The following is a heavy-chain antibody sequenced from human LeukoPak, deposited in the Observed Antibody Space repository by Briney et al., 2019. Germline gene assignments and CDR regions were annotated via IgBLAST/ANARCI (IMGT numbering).Heavy chain of an antibody. CDR3: AKGSSGWYHYYYYMDV. CDR2: LSGSGGST. CDR1: GFTFSSYG. D-gene: IGHD6-19*01. Sequence: GGSLRLSCAASGFTFSSYGMSWVRQAPGRGLEWVSSLSGSGGSTYYADSVKGRFTISRDNSKNTLYLQMNSLRAEDTAVYYCAKGSSGWYHYYYYMDVWGKGTTVTISS. V-gene: IGHV3-23*01. J-gene: IGHJ6*03.